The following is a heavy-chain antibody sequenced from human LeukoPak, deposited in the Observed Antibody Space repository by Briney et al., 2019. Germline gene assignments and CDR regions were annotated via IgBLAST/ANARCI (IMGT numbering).Heavy chain of an antibody. V-gene: IGHV3-30*18. CDR1: GFTFSNYG. CDR3: ANGYYYGSGSYYKEAFDI. Sequence: GGSLRLSCAASGFTFSNYGMHWVRQAPGKGREWVVVISYDGSNKYYADSVKGRFTISRDNSKNTLYLQMNSLRAEDKAVYYCANGYYYGSGSYYKEAFDIWGQGTMVTVSS. D-gene: IGHD3-10*01. CDR2: ISYDGSNK. J-gene: IGHJ3*02.